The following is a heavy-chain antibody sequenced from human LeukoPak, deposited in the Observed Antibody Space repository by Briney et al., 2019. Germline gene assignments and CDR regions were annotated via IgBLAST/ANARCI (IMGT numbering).Heavy chain of an antibody. V-gene: IGHV3-23*01. CDR3: ARVVAYFDY. CDR2: ISGSGTST. J-gene: IGHJ4*02. D-gene: IGHD5-12*01. CDR1: GFTFGNYA. Sequence: PGGSLRLSCAASGFTFGNYAMSWVRQAPGKGLEWVSAISGSGTSTYYTDSVKGRFTISRDNSKNTLYLQMNSLRAEDTAVYYCARVVAYFDYWGQGTLVTVSS.